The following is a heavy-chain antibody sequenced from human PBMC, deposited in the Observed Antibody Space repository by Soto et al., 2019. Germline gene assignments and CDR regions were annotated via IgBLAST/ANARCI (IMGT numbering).Heavy chain of an antibody. J-gene: IGHJ4*02. V-gene: IGHV4-30-4*01. CDR3: ARADYYDSRPFDY. CDR2: IYYSGST. D-gene: IGHD3-22*01. CDR1: GGSISSGDYY. Sequence: SETLSLTCTVSGGSISSGDYYWSWIRQPPGKGLEWIGYIYYSGSTYYNPSLKSRVTISVDTSKNQFSLKLSSVTAADTAVYYCARADYYDSRPFDYWGQGTLVTVS.